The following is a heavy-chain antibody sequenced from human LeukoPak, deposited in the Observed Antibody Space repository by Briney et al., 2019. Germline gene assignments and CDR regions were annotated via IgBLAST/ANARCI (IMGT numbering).Heavy chain of an antibody. CDR1: GYPFTDYY. Sequence: GAPVKVSCKASGYPFTDYYLHWVRQAPGQGLEWMGWINPNTGGTNYAQKFQRRVTITRDTSIRTAYMELSRLRSDDTAVYNCARTYCSSTSCYIFDYWGQGTLVTVSS. V-gene: IGHV1-2*02. CDR3: ARTYCSSTSCYIFDY. CDR2: INPNTGGT. D-gene: IGHD2-2*02. J-gene: IGHJ4*02.